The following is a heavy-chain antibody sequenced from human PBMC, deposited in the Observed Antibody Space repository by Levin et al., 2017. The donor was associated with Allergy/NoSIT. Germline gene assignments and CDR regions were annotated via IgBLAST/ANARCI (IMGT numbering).Heavy chain of an antibody. V-gene: IGHV1-2*02. CDR2: INPNSGGT. D-gene: IGHD6-13*01. CDR1: GYTFTGYY. J-gene: IGHJ4*02. CDR3: ARAMQYSSSWYY. Sequence: GESLKISCKASGYTFTGYYMHWVRQAPGQGLEWMGWINPNSGGTNYAQKFQGRVTMTRDTSISTAYMELSRLRSDDTAVYYCARAMQYSSSWYYWGQGTLVTVSS.